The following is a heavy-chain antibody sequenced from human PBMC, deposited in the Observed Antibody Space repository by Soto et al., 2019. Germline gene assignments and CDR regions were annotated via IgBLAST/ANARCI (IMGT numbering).Heavy chain of an antibody. D-gene: IGHD3-10*01. V-gene: IGHV3-13*01. Sequence: HPGGFLRLSCVVSGFTFSHYDMYWVRQVSGKGLEWVSGIGSDGDTYYAASVKGRFTVSRENDKNSLYLQMRGLRPGDTAVYYCARGNGKNYGPAMGDGFDIWGQGTTVTVSS. CDR2: IGSDGDT. CDR3: ARGNGKNYGPAMGDGFDI. J-gene: IGHJ3*02. CDR1: GFTFSHYD.